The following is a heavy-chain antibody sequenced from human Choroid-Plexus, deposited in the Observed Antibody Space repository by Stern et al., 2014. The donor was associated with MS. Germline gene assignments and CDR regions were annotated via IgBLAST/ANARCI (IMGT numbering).Heavy chain of an antibody. CDR1: GGAMTTYY. CDR3: ARGVAGSYYNKWFDP. J-gene: IGHJ5*02. CDR2: VYTSGGT. Sequence: QLQLQESGPGLVKPSETLSLTCTVSGGAMTTYYWTWIRQPAGKGLEWIGRVYTSGGTNYNPSLQSRVTVSVDTSKTQFSRDRRSVTAADTAVYYCARGVAGSYYNKWFDPWGQGILVTVSS. D-gene: IGHD3-10*01. V-gene: IGHV4-4*07.